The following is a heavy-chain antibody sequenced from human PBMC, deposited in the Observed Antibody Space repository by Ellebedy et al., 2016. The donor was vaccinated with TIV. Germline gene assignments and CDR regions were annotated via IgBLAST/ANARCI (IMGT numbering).Heavy chain of an antibody. Sequence: GESLKISCAASGFTFSPYSMNWVRQAPGKGLEWVSYISGSSLTKFYADSVKGRFTISRDNAGSSLYLQMDSLGVEDTAVYYCARDMAWGNERMNDAFDIWGQGTMVIVSS. D-gene: IGHD7-27*01. V-gene: IGHV3-48*04. J-gene: IGHJ3*02. CDR1: GFTFSPYS. CDR3: ARDMAWGNERMNDAFDI. CDR2: ISGSSLTK.